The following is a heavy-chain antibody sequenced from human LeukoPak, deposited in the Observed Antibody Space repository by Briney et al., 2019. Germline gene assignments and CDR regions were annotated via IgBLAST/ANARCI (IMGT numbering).Heavy chain of an antibody. CDR2: ISAYNGNT. J-gene: IGHJ4*02. CDR1: GYTFTSYG. Sequence: ASVKVSCKASGYTFTSYGISWVRQAPGQGLEWMGWISAYNGNTNYAQKFQGRVTMTRDTSISTAYMELSRLRSDDTAVYYCARHDGGYSYGRIDYWGQGTLVTVSS. CDR3: ARHDGGYSYGRIDY. V-gene: IGHV1-18*01. D-gene: IGHD5-18*01.